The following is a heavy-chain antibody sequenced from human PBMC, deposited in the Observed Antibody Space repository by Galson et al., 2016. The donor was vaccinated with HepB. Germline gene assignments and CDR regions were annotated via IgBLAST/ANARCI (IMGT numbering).Heavy chain of an antibody. CDR3: AGDNYDSMTGYYGAGMDV. V-gene: IGHV3-30*03. D-gene: IGHD3-9*01. J-gene: IGHJ6*02. Sequence: SLRLSCAASGFSLRRHAAYWVRLAPGRGLHWLATMSNDGNREYYAESVRGRFTISRDNANNVFFLPMESLRTDDTAVYYCAGDNYDSMTGYYGAGMDVWGQGTTVTVAS. CDR1: GFSLRRHA. CDR2: MSNDGNRE.